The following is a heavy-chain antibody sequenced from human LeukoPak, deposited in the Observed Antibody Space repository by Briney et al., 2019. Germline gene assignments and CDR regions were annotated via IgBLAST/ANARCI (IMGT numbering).Heavy chain of an antibody. Sequence: GGSLRLSCAASGFTFSSYGTHWVRQAPGKGLEWVAVMASDGKTTYYADSVKGRFTISRDDSKNTLFLQMNNLRTEDTAVYYCAKDPTHYRVWDDYDSSVLSCWGQGTLVTVSS. V-gene: IGHV3-30*18. D-gene: IGHD3-22*01. CDR3: AKDPTHYRVWDDYDSSVLSC. CDR1: GFTFSSYG. J-gene: IGHJ4*02. CDR2: MASDGKTT.